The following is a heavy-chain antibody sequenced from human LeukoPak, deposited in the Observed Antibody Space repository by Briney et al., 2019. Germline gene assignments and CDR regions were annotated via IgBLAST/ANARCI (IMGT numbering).Heavy chain of an antibody. CDR1: GFTFSSYA. CDR2: ISYDGSNK. D-gene: IGHD3-22*01. J-gene: IGHJ4*02. CDR3: ARDTQDSSGYYSLFDY. Sequence: GGSLRLSCAASGFTFSSYAMHWVRQAPGKGLEWVAVISYDGSNKYYADSVKGRFTISRDNSKNTLYLQMNSLRAEDTAVYYCARDTQDSSGYYSLFDYWGQGTLVTVSS. V-gene: IGHV3-30*04.